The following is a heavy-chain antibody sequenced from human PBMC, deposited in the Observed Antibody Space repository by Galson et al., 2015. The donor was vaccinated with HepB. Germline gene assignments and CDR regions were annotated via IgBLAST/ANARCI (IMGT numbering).Heavy chain of an antibody. CDR2: IYSGGST. D-gene: IGHD1-1*01. CDR3: VVPTTGSYGRFDN. V-gene: IGHV3-53*01. J-gene: IGHJ4*02. Sequence: GLEWDSIIYSGGSTYYVDSVKGRFTISRDSTKNTLSLQMNSLRAEDTAVYYCVVPTTGSYGRFDNWGQGTLVTVSS.